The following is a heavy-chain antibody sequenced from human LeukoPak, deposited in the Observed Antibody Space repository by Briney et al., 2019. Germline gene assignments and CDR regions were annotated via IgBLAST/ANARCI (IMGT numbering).Heavy chain of an antibody. D-gene: IGHD2-2*01. CDR1: GFTVSSNY. V-gene: IGHV3-53*01. CDR3: AKVGGGYCSSTSCSFDY. Sequence: PGGSLRLSCAASGFTVSSNYMSWVRQAPGKGLEWVSVIYSGGSTYYADSVKGRFTISRDNSKNTLYLQMNSLRAEDTAVYYCAKVGGGYCSSTSCSFDYWGQGTLVTVSS. CDR2: IYSGGST. J-gene: IGHJ4*02.